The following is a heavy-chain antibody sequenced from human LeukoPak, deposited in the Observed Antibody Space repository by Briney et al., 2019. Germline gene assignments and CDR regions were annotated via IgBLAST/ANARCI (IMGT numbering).Heavy chain of an antibody. Sequence: GSLRLSCAASGFTFSSYAMSWVRQAPGKGLEWIGEINHSGSTNYNPSLKSRVTISVDTSKNQFSLKLSSVTAADTAVYYCARMLPGYSYGWGYFDYWGQGTLVTVSS. CDR2: INHSGST. D-gene: IGHD5-18*01. J-gene: IGHJ4*02. V-gene: IGHV4-34*01. CDR1: GFTFSSYA. CDR3: ARMLPGYSYGWGYFDY.